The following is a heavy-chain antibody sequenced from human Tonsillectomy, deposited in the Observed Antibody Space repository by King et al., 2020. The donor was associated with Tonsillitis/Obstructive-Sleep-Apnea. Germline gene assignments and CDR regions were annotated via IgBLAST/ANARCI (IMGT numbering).Heavy chain of an antibody. CDR3: ATEVPGDGTFYIDH. CDR1: GFTFSSSA. Sequence: VQLVESGGGLLQPGGSLRLSCPASGFTFSSSAMSWVRQAPGKGPEWVSAISGGGGSTFYADSVKGRFTMSRDTSKNTLNLQMNSLGAEDTAGYYCATEVPGDGTFYIDHWGQGTLVTVSS. J-gene: IGHJ4*02. D-gene: IGHD2-21*01. CDR2: ISGGGGST. V-gene: IGHV3-23*04.